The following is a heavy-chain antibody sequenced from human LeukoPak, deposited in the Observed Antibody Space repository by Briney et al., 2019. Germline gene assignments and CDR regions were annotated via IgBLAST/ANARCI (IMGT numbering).Heavy chain of an antibody. D-gene: IGHD3-16*02. CDR3: ARSRSFDY. CDR1: GFTFSSYW. V-gene: IGHV3-74*01. CDR2: INSDGTST. Sequence: GGSLRLSCAASGFTFSSYWMHWVRQAPGKGLAWVSRINSDGTSTTYADSVKGRFTISRDNAKNTLYLQMNSLRAEDTAVYYCARSRSFDYWGQGTLVTVSS. J-gene: IGHJ4*02.